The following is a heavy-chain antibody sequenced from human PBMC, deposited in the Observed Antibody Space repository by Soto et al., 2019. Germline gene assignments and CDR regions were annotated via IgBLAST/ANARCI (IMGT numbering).Heavy chain of an antibody. D-gene: IGHD6-6*01. CDR1: GGSISSGGYY. CDR3: ARSSFP. CDR2: IYYSGST. Sequence: QVQLQESGPGLVKPSQTLSLTCTVSGGSISSGGYYWSWIRQHPGKGLEWIGYIYYSGSTYYNPSLQIRLTISLATLKNHFSLKLGSVTASDTAVYDCARSSFPWGQGTLVTVSS. J-gene: IGHJ5*02. V-gene: IGHV4-31*03.